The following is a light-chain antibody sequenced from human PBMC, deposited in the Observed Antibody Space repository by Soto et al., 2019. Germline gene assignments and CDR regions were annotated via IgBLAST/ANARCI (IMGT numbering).Light chain of an antibody. Sequence: IVFTQSPATLSLSPGERATLSCRASQSVSSYLAWYQQKPGQAPRLLIYDASNRATGIPARFSGSGSGTDFTLTISSLEPEDFAVYYCQQRSNWPRTFGQGTKVDIK. CDR2: DAS. CDR3: QQRSNWPRT. V-gene: IGKV3-11*01. J-gene: IGKJ1*01. CDR1: QSVSSY.